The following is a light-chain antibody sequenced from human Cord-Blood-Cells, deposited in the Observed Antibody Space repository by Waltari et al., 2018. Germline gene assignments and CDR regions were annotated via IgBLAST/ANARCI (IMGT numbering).Light chain of an antibody. CDR2: DDS. Sequence: SYVLTQPSSVSVAPGKTARITCGGNNIGSKSVHWYQQKPGQAPVLVVYDDSDRPSGIPERFSGSNSGKPATLTISRVEAGDEADYYCQVWDSSSDHVVFGGGTKLTVL. CDR1: NIGSKS. V-gene: IGLV3-21*03. CDR3: QVWDSSSDHVV. J-gene: IGLJ2*01.